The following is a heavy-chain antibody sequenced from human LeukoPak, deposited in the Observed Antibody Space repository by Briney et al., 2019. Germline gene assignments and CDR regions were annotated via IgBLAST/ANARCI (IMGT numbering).Heavy chain of an antibody. J-gene: IGHJ4*02. D-gene: IGHD4-11*01. CDR3: ARDDLPGYAVGNYGVY. CDR2: ISYDGSNK. Sequence: PGRSLRLSCAASGFTFSSYAMHWVRQALGKGLEWVAVISYDGSNKYYADSVKGRFTISRDNSKNTLYLQMNSLRAEDTAVYYCARDDLPGYAVGNYGVYWGQGTLVTVSS. CDR1: GFTFSSYA. V-gene: IGHV3-30-3*01.